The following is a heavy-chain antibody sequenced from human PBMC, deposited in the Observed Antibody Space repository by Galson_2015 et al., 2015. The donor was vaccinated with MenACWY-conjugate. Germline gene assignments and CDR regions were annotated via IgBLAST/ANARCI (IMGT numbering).Heavy chain of an antibody. CDR3: ARTRYCSSTSCYTEDY. Sequence: CAASGFTVSSNYMSWVRQAPGKGLEWVSVIYSGGSTYYADSVKGRFTISRDNSKNTLYLQMNSLRAEDTAVYYCARTRYCSSTSCYTEDYWGQGSL. D-gene: IGHD2-2*02. V-gene: IGHV3-53*01. CDR2: IYSGGST. J-gene: IGHJ4*02. CDR1: GFTVSSNY.